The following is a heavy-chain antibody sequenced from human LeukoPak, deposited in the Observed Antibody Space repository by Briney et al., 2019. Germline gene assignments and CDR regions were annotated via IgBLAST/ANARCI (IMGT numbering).Heavy chain of an antibody. V-gene: IGHV4-61*02. D-gene: IGHD3-22*01. CDR2: ISSSGRT. J-gene: IGHJ3*02. CDR3: ARGPYSYDSSGAFDI. Sequence: SETLSLTCTVSVDSISSGDYYWSWIRQPAGKGLEWIGRISSSGRTNYNPSLKMRVTISVDTSKNQFSLKLSSVTAADTAVYFCARGPYSYDSSGAFDIWGQGTMVTVSS. CDR1: VDSISSGDYY.